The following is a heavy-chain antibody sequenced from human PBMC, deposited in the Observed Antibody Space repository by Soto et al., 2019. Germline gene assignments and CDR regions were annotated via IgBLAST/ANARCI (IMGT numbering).Heavy chain of an antibody. CDR1: GFSLSTSGVG. CDR2: IYWDDDK. V-gene: IGHV2-5*02. Sequence: QITLKESGPTLVKPTQILTLTCTFSGFSLSTSGVGVGWIRQPPGKALEWLALIYWDDDKRYSPSLKSRLTITKDTSKNQVVLTMTNMDPVDTATYYCAHSLEWFGELLYPNWFDPWGQGTLVTVSS. J-gene: IGHJ5*02. D-gene: IGHD3-10*01. CDR3: AHSLEWFGELLYPNWFDP.